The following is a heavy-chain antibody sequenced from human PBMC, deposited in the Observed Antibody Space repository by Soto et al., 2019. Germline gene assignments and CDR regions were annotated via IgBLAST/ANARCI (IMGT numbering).Heavy chain of an antibody. CDR1: GFPYTTYG. CDR3: VGCQYYFYY. CDR2: ISYDGSNK. Sequence: QVQLVESGGGVVQPGRSLRLSCAASGFPYTTYGMHWVREGPGQGLERVAVISYDGSNKYYADSVKGLFTISSDNSKNTLYLQMNSLRPADTAWYYCVGCQYYFYYLGQGTLVTFSS. D-gene: IGHD3-10*01. J-gene: IGHJ4*02. V-gene: IGHV3-30*03.